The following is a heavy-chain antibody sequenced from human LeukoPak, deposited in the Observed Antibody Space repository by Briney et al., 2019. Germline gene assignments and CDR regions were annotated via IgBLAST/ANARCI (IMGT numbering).Heavy chain of an antibody. V-gene: IGHV4-34*01. J-gene: IGHJ6*03. CDR2: INHTGST. CDR1: GGSFSGYY. Sequence: SETLSLTCAVYGGSFSGYYWTWIRQPPGKGLEWIGEINHTGSTNYNPSLKSRVTISVDTSKNQFSLKLSSVTAADTAVYYCARSSYYDRSGQDYYYYCYMDVWGKGTTVTVSS. CDR3: ARSSYYDRSGQDYYYYCYMDV. D-gene: IGHD3-22*01.